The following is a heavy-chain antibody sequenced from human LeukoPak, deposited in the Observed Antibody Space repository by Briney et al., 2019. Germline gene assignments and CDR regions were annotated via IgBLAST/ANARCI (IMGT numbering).Heavy chain of an antibody. V-gene: IGHV1-2*06. CDR3: AVLAYCGGDCSSNIDY. J-gene: IGHJ4*02. Sequence: ASVKVSCKASGYTFTVYYMHWVRQAPGQGLEWMGRINPNSGGTNYAQKFQGRVTMTRDTSISTAYMELSRLRSDDTAVYYCAVLAYCGGDCSSNIDYWGQGTLITVSS. CDR1: GYTFTVYY. D-gene: IGHD2-21*02. CDR2: INPNSGGT.